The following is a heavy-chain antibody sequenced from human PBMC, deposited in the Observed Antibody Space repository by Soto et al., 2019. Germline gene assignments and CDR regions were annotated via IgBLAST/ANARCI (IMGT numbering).Heavy chain of an antibody. CDR2: IERDDDDK. J-gene: IGHJ6*02. CDR1: GFSLTSPGMC. CDR3: ARSIRGPRRFNGMDV. Sequence: SGPTLVNPTETLTLTCTFSGFSLTSPGMCVSWIRQSPGRALEWLALIERDDDDKYYSTSLKTRLTISKDTRKNQVVLTMANMEPADTATYYCARSIRGPRRFNGMDVWGQGTTVTVSS. D-gene: IGHD1-20*01. V-gene: IGHV2-70*13.